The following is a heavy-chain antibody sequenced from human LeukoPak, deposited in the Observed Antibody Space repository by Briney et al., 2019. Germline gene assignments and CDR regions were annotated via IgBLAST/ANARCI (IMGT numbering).Heavy chain of an antibody. J-gene: IGHJ4*02. CDR1: GGSISSNTYY. CDR2: IYYSGST. D-gene: IGHD3-3*01. CDR3: ARDLSFTIFDY. V-gene: IGHV4-39*07. Sequence: SETLSLTCTVSGGSISSNTYYWGWIRQPPGKGLEWIGSIYYSGSTYYNPSLKSRVTISVDTSKNQFSLKLSSVTAADTAVYYCARDLSFTIFDYWGQGTLVTVSS.